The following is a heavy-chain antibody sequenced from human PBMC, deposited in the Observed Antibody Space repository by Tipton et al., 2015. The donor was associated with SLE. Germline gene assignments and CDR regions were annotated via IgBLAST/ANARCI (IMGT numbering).Heavy chain of an antibody. CDR1: GYRFSTYG. CDR3: AKDGSHTSSILDP. J-gene: IGHJ5*02. V-gene: IGHV1-18*01. D-gene: IGHD6-13*01. Sequence: QLVQSGAEVKKPGASVRVSCKGSGYRFSTYGISWVRQAPGQGLEWMGWISAYNGDTKYAQKFQGRVNMTTDTSTNTAFMELRSRRSDDTAVYYCAKDGSHTSSILDPWGQGTLLTVSS. CDR2: ISAYNGDT.